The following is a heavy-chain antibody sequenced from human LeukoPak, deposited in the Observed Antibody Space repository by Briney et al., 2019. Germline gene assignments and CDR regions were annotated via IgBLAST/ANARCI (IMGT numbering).Heavy chain of an antibody. CDR2: ISGSGGST. CDR3: AKVELTPQSDRAAAGSFDY. CDR1: GFTFSSYA. D-gene: IGHD6-13*01. J-gene: IGHJ4*02. V-gene: IGHV3-23*01. Sequence: GGSLRLSCAASGFTFSSYAMSWVRQAPGKGLEWVSAISGSGGSTYYADSVKGRFTISRDNSKNTLYLQMNSLRAEDTAVYYCAKVELTPQSDRAAAGSFDYWGQGTLVTVSS.